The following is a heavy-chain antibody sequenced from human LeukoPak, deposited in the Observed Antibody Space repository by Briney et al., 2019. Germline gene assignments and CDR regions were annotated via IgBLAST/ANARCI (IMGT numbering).Heavy chain of an antibody. CDR3: AKDRQSLGELSSLYYFDY. CDR2: ISNSGATT. V-gene: IGHV3-23*01. CDR1: GFTFSDYA. Sequence: GGSLRLSCAASGFTFSDYAMTWVRQAPGKGLEWVSAISNSGATTYYEDSVKGRFTISRDNSRSTLYLQMNSLRAEDTATYYCAKDRQSLGELSSLYYFDYWGQGVLVTVSS. D-gene: IGHD3-16*02. J-gene: IGHJ4*02.